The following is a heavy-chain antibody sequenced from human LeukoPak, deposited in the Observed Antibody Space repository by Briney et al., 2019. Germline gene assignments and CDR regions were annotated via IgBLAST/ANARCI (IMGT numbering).Heavy chain of an antibody. J-gene: IGHJ6*03. CDR2: MNPNSGNT. V-gene: IGHV1-8*03. Sequence: ASVKVSCKASGYTFTSYDINWVRQATGQGLEWMGWMNPNSGNTGYAQKFQGRVTITRNTSISTAYMELSSLRSEDTAVYYCARDHYGDYFRAYYYYYYMDVWGKGTTVTVSS. CDR1: GYTFTSYD. D-gene: IGHD4-17*01. CDR3: ARDHYGDYFRAYYYYYYMDV.